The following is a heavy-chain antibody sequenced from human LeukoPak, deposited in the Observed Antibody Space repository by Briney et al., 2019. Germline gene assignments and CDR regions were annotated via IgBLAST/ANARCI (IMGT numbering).Heavy chain of an antibody. Sequence: SETLSLTCVVYGGSFSGYYWNWIRQPPGKGLEWIGEINHSGSTNYNPSLKSRVAISADMSKNQISLKLSSVTAADTAVYYCAREQGGDWGQGTLVTVSS. J-gene: IGHJ4*02. D-gene: IGHD3-16*01. CDR2: INHSGST. CDR3: AREQGGD. V-gene: IGHV4-34*01. CDR1: GGSFSGYY.